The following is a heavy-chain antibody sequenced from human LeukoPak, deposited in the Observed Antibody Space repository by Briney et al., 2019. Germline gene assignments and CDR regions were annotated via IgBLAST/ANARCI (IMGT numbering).Heavy chain of an antibody. Sequence: ASVTVSFTASGYTFTSYGITWVRQAPGKGLEWMGGFDPEDGETIYAQKFQGRVTMTEDTSTDTAYMELSSLRSEDTAVYYCATDGGVGAIYMDVWGKGTAVTVSS. J-gene: IGHJ6*03. CDR1: GYTFTSYG. V-gene: IGHV1-24*01. D-gene: IGHD1-26*01. CDR2: FDPEDGET. CDR3: ATDGGVGAIYMDV.